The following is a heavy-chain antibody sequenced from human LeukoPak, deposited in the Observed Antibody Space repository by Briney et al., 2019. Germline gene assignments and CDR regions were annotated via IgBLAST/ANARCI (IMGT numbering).Heavy chain of an antibody. Sequence: PSETLSLTCTVSGGSISSGGYYWSWIRQHPGKGLGWIGYIYYSGSTYYNPSLKSRVTISVDTSKNQFSLKLSSVTAADTAVYYCARVRNGDYADYWGQGTLVTVSS. D-gene: IGHD4-17*01. CDR2: IYYSGST. CDR1: GGSISSGGYY. J-gene: IGHJ4*02. CDR3: ARVRNGDYADY. V-gene: IGHV4-30-4*08.